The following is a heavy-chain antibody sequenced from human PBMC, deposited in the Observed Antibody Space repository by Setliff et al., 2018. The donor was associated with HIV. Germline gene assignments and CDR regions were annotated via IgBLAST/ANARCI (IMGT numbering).Heavy chain of an antibody. J-gene: IGHJ4*02. CDR1: GYTFTSYY. CDR2: INPSSGGT. D-gene: IGHD2-2*01. Sequence: GASVKVSCKASGYTFTSYYMHWVRQAPGQGLEWMGIINPSSGGTTYAQIFQGRVTMTRDTSTSTVYMELSSLRSEDTAVYYCAREVHHAAYYFDYWGQGTLVTVSS. V-gene: IGHV1-46*01. CDR3: AREVHHAAYYFDY.